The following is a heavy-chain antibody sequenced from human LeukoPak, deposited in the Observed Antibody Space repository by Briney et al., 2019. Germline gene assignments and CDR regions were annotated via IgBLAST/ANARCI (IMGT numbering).Heavy chain of an antibody. D-gene: IGHD2-2*01. V-gene: IGHV1-2*02. CDR1: GYTFTGYY. CDR2: INPNSGGT. CDR3: ARSPRYCSSTSCYVLGY. Sequence: ASVKVSCKASGYTFTGYYMHWVRQAPGQGLEWMGWINPNSGGTNYAQKFQGRVTMTRDTSISTAYMELSSLRSEDTAVYYCARSPRYCSSTSCYVLGYWGQGTLVTVSS. J-gene: IGHJ4*02.